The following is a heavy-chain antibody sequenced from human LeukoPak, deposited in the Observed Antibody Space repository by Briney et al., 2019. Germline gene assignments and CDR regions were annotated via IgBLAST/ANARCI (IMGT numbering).Heavy chain of an antibody. CDR2: ITSSGSTI. CDR1: GFTFSSYE. Sequence: GGSLRLSCGASGFTFSSYEMNWVRQAPGKGLEWVSYITSSGSTIYYADSVKGRFTISRDNAKNSLYLQMNSLRAEDTAVYYCAELGITMIGGVWGKGTTVTISS. J-gene: IGHJ6*04. D-gene: IGHD3-10*02. V-gene: IGHV3-48*03. CDR3: AELGITMIGGV.